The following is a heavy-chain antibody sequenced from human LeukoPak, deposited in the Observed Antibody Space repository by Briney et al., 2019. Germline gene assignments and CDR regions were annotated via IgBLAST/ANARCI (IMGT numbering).Heavy chain of an antibody. D-gene: IGHD3-22*01. CDR3: AKDWDYYDSSGSVGAY. V-gene: IGHV3-23*01. CDR1: RFTFSSYA. J-gene: IGHJ4*02. Sequence: PGGSLRLSCAASRFTFSSYAMSWVRQAPRKGLEWVSAISGSGGSTYYADSVKGRFTISRDNSKNTLYLQMNSLRAEDTAVYYCAKDWDYYDSSGSVGAYCGQGTLVTVSS. CDR2: ISGSGGST.